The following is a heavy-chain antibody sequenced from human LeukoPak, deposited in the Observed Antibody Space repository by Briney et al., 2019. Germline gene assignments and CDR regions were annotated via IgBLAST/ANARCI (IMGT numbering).Heavy chain of an antibody. J-gene: IGHJ4*02. CDR2: IYYSGST. CDR1: GGSISSYY. CDR3: ARATYSGHDY. V-gene: IGHV4-59*01. Sequence: SETLSLTCTVSGGSISSYYWSWIRQPPGKGLEWIGYIYYSGSTNYNPSLKSRVTISVDTSKNQFSLKLSSVTAADTAVYYCARATYSGHDYWGRGTLVTVSS. D-gene: IGHD5-12*01.